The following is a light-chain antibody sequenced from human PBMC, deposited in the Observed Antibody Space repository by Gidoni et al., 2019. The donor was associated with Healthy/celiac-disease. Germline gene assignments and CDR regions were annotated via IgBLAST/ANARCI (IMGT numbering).Light chain of an antibody. CDR3: QQYDNLPMCS. Sequence: IQMPQSPSSLSASVGDRVTITCQASQDISNYLNWYQQKPGKAPKLLIYDASNLETGVPSRFSGSGSGTDFTFTISSLQPEDIETYYCQQYDNLPMCSFGQGTKLEIK. CDR2: DAS. CDR1: QDISNY. J-gene: IGKJ2*04. V-gene: IGKV1-33*01.